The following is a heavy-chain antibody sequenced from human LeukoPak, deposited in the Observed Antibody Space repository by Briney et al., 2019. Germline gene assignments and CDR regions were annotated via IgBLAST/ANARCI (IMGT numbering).Heavy chain of an antibody. Sequence: SETLSLTCTVSGGSISSSSYYWGWIRQPPGKGLEWNGSIYYSGSTYYNPSLKSRVTISVDTSKNQFSLKLSSVTASDTAVYYCARPAYDSSGYYDPDDAFDIWGQGTMVTASS. CDR3: ARPAYDSSGYYDPDDAFDI. V-gene: IGHV4-39*01. CDR1: GGSISSSSYY. CDR2: IYYSGST. D-gene: IGHD3-22*01. J-gene: IGHJ3*02.